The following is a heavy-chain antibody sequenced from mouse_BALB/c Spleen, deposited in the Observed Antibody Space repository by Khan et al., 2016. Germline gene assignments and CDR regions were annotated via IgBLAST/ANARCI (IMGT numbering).Heavy chain of an antibody. Sequence: EVQLQESGPGLVKPSQSLSLTCTVTGYSITSDYAWNWIRQFPENKLEWMGYISYSGSTSYNPSLKSRISITRDTSKNQFFLQLNSVTTEDTATSYCARCYYGWGYFDYWGQGTTLTVSS. J-gene: IGHJ2*01. CDR2: ISYSGST. D-gene: IGHD1-2*01. CDR3: ARCYYGWGYFDY. CDR1: GYSITSDYA. V-gene: IGHV3-2*02.